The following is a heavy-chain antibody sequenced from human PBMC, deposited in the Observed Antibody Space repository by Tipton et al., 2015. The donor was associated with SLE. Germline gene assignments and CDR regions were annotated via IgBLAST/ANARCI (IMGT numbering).Heavy chain of an antibody. D-gene: IGHD6-13*01. V-gene: IGHV4-31*03. CDR3: ARDAAAAYTDY. J-gene: IGHJ4*02. Sequence: LRLSCTVSGGSISSDDYYWSWIRQHPGKGLEWIGYIHYRGSTYYNPSLKSRVIISVDTSKNQFSLKLSSVTAADTAVYYCARDAAAAYTDYWGQGALVTVSS. CDR1: GGSISSDDYY. CDR2: IHYRGST.